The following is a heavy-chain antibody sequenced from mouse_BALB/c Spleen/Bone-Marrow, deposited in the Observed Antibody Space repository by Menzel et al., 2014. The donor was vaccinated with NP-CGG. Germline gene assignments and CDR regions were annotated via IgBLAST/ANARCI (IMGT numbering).Heavy chain of an antibody. V-gene: IGHV1-4*01. CDR2: INPTSDYT. J-gene: IGHJ3*01. D-gene: IGHD2-3*01. CDR3: AREGVYAPCVY. Sequence: QVQLQQSGAELARPGASVTMSCEASGSTFSFYTMYWVKQRPGQGLEWIGYINPTSDYTDYNQKFKDKATLTADKSASTAYMQLSSRTSEDAAVYYCAREGVYAPCVYWGQGTLVTVSA. CDR1: GSTFSFYT.